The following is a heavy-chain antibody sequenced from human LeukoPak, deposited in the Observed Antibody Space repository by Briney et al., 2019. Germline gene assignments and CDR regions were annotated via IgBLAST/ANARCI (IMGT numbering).Heavy chain of an antibody. V-gene: IGHV3-33*01. Sequence: QPGRSLRLSCAASGFTFSTYDMHWVRQAPGKGLEWVAVIWYDGSNKYYADSVRGRFTISRDNSKNTLYLQMNSLRDEDTAVFYCARSPIVGAPNSDGMDVWGQGTTVTVSS. CDR2: IWYDGSNK. CDR3: ARSPIVGAPNSDGMDV. J-gene: IGHJ6*02. CDR1: GFTFSTYD. D-gene: IGHD1-26*01.